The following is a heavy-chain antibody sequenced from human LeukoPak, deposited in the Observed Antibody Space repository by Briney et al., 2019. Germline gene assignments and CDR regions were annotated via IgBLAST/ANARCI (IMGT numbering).Heavy chain of an antibody. Sequence: GGSLRLSCAASGFTFSSYDMSWVRQAPGKGLEWVSAISSGGGSTYYADSVKGRFTIYRDNSKNTLYLQMNSLRAEDTAVYYCAKDPDSSGWFDYWGQGTLVTVSS. CDR2: ISSGGGST. V-gene: IGHV3-23*01. D-gene: IGHD6-19*01. CDR3: AKDPDSSGWFDY. CDR1: GFTFSSYD. J-gene: IGHJ4*02.